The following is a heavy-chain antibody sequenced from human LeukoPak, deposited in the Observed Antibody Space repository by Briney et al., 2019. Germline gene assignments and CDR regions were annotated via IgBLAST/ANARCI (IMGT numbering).Heavy chain of an antibody. CDR3: ARPGALGYCSSTSCYKEDYFDY. D-gene: IGHD2-2*02. CDR2: IYYSGST. V-gene: IGHV4-39*07. CDR1: GGSISSYY. Sequence: PLETLSLTCTVSGGSISSYYWGWIRQPPGKGLEWIGSIYYSGSTYYNPSLKSRVTISVDTSKNQFSLKLSSVTAADTAVYYCARPGALGYCSSTSCYKEDYFDYWGQGTLVTVSS. J-gene: IGHJ4*02.